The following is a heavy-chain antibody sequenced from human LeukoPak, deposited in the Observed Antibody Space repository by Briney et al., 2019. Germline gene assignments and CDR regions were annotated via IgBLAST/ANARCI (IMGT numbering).Heavy chain of an antibody. CDR3: AKAYEATVTAVITT. D-gene: IGHD4-17*01. CDR1: GFTFSDYY. CDR2: ISSSGSTI. V-gene: IGHV3-11*01. Sequence: PGGSLRLSCAASGFTFSDYYMSWIRQAPGKGLEWVSYISSSGSTIYYADSVKGRFTISRDNAKNSLYLQMNSLRAEDTAVYYCAKAYEATVTAVITTWGQGTLVTVSS. J-gene: IGHJ5*02.